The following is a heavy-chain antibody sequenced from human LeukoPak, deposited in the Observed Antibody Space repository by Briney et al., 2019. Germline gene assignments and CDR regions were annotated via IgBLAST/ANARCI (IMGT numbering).Heavy chain of an antibody. CDR1: GFIFSSYA. CDR3: ARNGLAANGYFDY. V-gene: IGHV3-48*03. J-gene: IGHJ4*02. D-gene: IGHD2-8*01. Sequence: GGSLRLSCAASGFIFSSYAMSWVRQAPGRGLEWISYISISGTTINYSDSVKGRFTISRDNVKNSLYLQMNSLRAEDTAVYYCARNGLAANGYFDYWGQGTLVTVSS. CDR2: ISISGTTI.